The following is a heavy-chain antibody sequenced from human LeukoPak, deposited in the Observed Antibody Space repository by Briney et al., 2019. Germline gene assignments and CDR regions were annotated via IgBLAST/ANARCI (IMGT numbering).Heavy chain of an antibody. CDR3: ARHGIIEGVGDAFDI. Sequence: ASVKVSCKASGYTFTSYGISWVRQAPGQGLEWMGWISAYNGNTNYAQKLQGRVTMTTDTSTSTAYMELRSLRSDDTAVYYCARHGIIEGVGDAFDIWGQGTMVTVSS. CDR1: GYTFTSYG. J-gene: IGHJ3*02. V-gene: IGHV1-18*01. CDR2: ISAYNGNT. D-gene: IGHD3-3*01.